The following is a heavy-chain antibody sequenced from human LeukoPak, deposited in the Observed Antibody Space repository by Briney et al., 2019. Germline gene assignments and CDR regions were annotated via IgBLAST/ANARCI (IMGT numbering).Heavy chain of an antibody. CDR3: AKKTSRLGDAFDI. CDR1: GFTFSSYA. V-gene: IGHV3-23*01. D-gene: IGHD3-22*01. CDR2: MSGGGVST. Sequence: PGGSLRLSCAASGFTFSSYAMSWVRQAPGEGLEWVSTMSGGGVSTYYADSVKGRFTISRDNSKNTLYLQMNSLRAEDTAVYYCAKKTSRLGDAFDIWGQGTMVTVSS. J-gene: IGHJ3*02.